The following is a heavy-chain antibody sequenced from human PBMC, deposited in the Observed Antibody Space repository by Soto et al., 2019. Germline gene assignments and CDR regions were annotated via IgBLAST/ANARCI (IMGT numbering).Heavy chain of an antibody. V-gene: IGHV1-8*01. Sequence: QVQLMQSGAEVKKPGASVKVSCKASGYTFTSYDINWVRQATGQGLEWMGWMNPNSGNTGDAQKFQGRVTMTRNSSISTAYVELSSLRSEDTAVYYCARERTAAASMDGWGQGTTVTVSS. CDR2: MNPNSGNT. CDR1: GYTFTSYD. J-gene: IGHJ6*02. CDR3: ARERTAAASMDG. D-gene: IGHD6-25*01.